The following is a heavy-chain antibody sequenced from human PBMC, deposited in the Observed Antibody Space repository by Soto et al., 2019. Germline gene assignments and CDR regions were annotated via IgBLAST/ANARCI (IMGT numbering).Heavy chain of an antibody. J-gene: IGHJ4*02. V-gene: IGHV3-23*01. Sequence: PGGSLRLSCAASGFTFSSDAMSWVRQAPGKGLEWVSAISGSGGSTYYADSVKGRFTISRDNSKNTLYLQMNSLRAEDTAVYYCANTAVDIVGFDYWGQGPLVNVAS. CDR1: GFTFSSDA. CDR2: ISGSGGST. CDR3: ANTAVDIVGFDY. D-gene: IGHD5-12*01.